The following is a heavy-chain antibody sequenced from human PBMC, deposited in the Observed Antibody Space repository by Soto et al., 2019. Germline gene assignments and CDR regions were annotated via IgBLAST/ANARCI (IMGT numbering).Heavy chain of an antibody. CDR2: INHSGST. V-gene: IGHV4-34*01. CDR1: GGSFSGYY. Sequence: PSQTLSLTCAVYGGSFSGYYWSWIRQPPGKGLEWIGEINHSGSTNYNPSLKSRVTISVDTSKNQFSLKLSSVTAADTAVCYCASEKSSSWRFWPPGGIRFQHWGQGTLVTVSS. CDR3: ASEKSSSWRFWPPGGIRFQH. D-gene: IGHD6-13*01. J-gene: IGHJ1*01.